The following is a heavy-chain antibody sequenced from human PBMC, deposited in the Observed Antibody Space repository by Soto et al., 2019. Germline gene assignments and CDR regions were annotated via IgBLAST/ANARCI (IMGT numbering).Heavy chain of an antibody. Sequence: GVSLRLSCAVSGFTFSSYAMSWVRQAPGKGLQWVSGISATGGNTYYADSVKDRFTIHRDNSENTLYLLLNSLRADDTAVYYCAKGPGINYYYYMDVWGKGTTVTVSS. V-gene: IGHV3-23*01. CDR2: ISATGGNT. CDR3: AKGPGINYYYYMDV. J-gene: IGHJ6*03. CDR1: GFTFSSYA. D-gene: IGHD1-26*01.